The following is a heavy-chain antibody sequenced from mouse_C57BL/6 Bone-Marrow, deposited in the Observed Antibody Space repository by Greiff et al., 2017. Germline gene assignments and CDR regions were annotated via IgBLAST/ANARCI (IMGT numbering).Heavy chain of an antibody. CDR1: GYTFTSYW. CDR2: INPSNGGT. D-gene: IGHD3-1*01. V-gene: IGHV1-53*01. J-gene: IGHJ1*03. Sequence: QVQLKQPGTELVKPGASVKLSCKASGYTFTSYWMHSVKQRPGQGLEWIGNINPSNGGTNYNEKFKSKATLTVDKSSSTAYMQLSSLTSEDSAVYYCARGGYDWWYFDVWGTGTTVTVSS. CDR3: ARGGYDWWYFDV.